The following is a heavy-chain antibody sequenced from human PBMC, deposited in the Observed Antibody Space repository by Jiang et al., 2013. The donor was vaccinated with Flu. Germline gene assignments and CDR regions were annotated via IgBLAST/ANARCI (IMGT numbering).Heavy chain of an antibody. CDR2: INPKSGGT. Sequence: GAEVKKPWASVKVSCKASGYTFINYYMHWVRQAPGQGLEWMGWINPKSGGTKYAQKFQGRVTMTRDTSISTAYMELGRLSSDDTAVYSCARVRVGATHYFDYWGQGTLVTVSS. V-gene: IGHV1-2*02. J-gene: IGHJ4*02. CDR3: ARVRVGATHYFDY. CDR1: GYTFINYY. D-gene: IGHD1-26*01.